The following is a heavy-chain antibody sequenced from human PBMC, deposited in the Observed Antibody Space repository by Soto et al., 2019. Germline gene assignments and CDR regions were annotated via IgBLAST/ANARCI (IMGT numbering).Heavy chain of an antibody. CDR1: GFTFSTYG. V-gene: IGHV3-33*01. D-gene: IGHD5-12*01. Sequence: QVQLVESGGGVVQTGRSLRLSCAASGFTFSTYGMHWVGQAPGKGLEWVAVIWHDGSNQYYGDSVKGRFIISRDNSKNTLYLQMNSVRADDAAIYDCARDRTDTSFATWGQGTLVTVSS. J-gene: IGHJ4*02. CDR2: IWHDGSNQ. CDR3: ARDRTDTSFAT.